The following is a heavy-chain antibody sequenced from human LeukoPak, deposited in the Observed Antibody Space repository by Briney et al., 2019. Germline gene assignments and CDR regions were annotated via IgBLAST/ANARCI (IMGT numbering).Heavy chain of an antibody. Sequence: PGRSLRLSCAASGFTFSSYGMHWVRQAPGKGLEWVAVISYDGSNKYYADSVKGRFTISGDNSKNTLYLQMNSLRPEDTAVYYCANGGYSSSWYVVDYWGQGTLVTVSS. J-gene: IGHJ4*02. V-gene: IGHV3-30*18. CDR2: ISYDGSNK. CDR1: GFTFSSYG. D-gene: IGHD6-13*01. CDR3: ANGGYSSSWYVVDY.